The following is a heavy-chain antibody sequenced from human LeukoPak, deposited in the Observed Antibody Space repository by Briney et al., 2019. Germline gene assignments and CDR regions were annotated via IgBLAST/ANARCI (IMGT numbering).Heavy chain of an antibody. CDR2: ISGSGGST. CDR1: GFTFSSYA. J-gene: IGHJ4*02. CDR3: ARRSGSQGYFDY. V-gene: IGHV3-23*01. D-gene: IGHD1-26*01. Sequence: GGPLRLSCAASGFTFSSYAMSWVRQAPGKGLEWVSAISGSGGSTYYADSVKGRFTISRDNSKNTLYLQMNSLRAEDAAVYYCARRSGSQGYFDYWGQGTLVTVSS.